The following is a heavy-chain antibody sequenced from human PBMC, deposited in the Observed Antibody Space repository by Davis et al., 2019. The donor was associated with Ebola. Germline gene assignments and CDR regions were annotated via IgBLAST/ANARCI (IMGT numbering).Heavy chain of an antibody. V-gene: IGHV3-30*04. Sequence: PGGSLRLSCAASGFTFSNYAMHWVRQAPGKGLEWVAVVSHSEREKFYGDSVKGRFTISRDNAKNTLYLQMHSLRAEDTAVYYCARNPGGANGMDVWGQGTTVTVSS. CDR1: GFTFSNYA. J-gene: IGHJ6*02. CDR2: VSHSEREK. CDR3: ARNPGGANGMDV. D-gene: IGHD1-26*01.